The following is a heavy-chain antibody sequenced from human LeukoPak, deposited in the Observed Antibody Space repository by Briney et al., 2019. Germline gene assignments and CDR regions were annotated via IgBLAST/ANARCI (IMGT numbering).Heavy chain of an antibody. D-gene: IGHD6-6*01. J-gene: IGHJ6*02. CDR3: ARTSSSPNLDV. CDR2: INTNTGNP. V-gene: IGHV7-4-1*02. CDR1: GYTFTSYA. Sequence: AASVKVSCKASGYTFTSYAMNWVREAPGQGLEWMGWINTNTGNPTYAQGFTGRFVFSLDTSVSTAYLQISSLKAEDTAVYYCARTSSSPNLDVWGQGTTVTVSS.